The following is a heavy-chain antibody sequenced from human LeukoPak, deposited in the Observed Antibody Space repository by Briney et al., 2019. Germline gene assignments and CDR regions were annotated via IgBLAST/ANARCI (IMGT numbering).Heavy chain of an antibody. CDR2: IYYSGST. V-gene: IGHV4-59*01. Sequence: SENLSLTRTVSGGSISSYYWSWIRQPPGKGLEWIGYIYYSGSTNYNPSLKSRVTISVDTSKNQFSLKLSSVTAADTAVYYCASGRQQLAHYGMDVWGQGTTVTVSS. CDR3: ASGRQQLAHYGMDV. CDR1: GGSISSYY. J-gene: IGHJ6*02. D-gene: IGHD6-13*01.